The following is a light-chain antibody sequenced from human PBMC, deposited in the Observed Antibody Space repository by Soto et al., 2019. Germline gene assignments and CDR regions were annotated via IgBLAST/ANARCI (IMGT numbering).Light chain of an antibody. CDR1: QSVSSN. J-gene: IGKJ1*01. Sequence: EILFTQSPGTLSLSPGERATLSCRASQSVSSNLAWYQQKPGQATSLLIYGASTRANGIPARFSGSGSGTEFTLTISSLQSEDFAFYYCQQYNNWHPWTFGQGTKVDIK. CDR2: GAS. CDR3: QQYNNWHPWT. V-gene: IGKV3-15*01.